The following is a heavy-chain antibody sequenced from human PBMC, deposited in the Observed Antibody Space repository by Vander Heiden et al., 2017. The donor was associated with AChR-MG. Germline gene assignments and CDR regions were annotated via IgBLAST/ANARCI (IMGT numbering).Heavy chain of an antibody. J-gene: IGHJ4*02. CDR2: IWYDGSNK. Sequence: QVHLVESGRGVVPPGRSLRLSCAASGFSFNDYGKHWVRQDPGEGSEGVGTIWYDGSNKYYADPVKGRFTSSRDNSKKMLYLEIDNLRAEDTAVYYCARRAPAPDYWGQGTLFTVSS. V-gene: IGHV3-33*01. CDR3: ARRAPAPDY. CDR1: GFSFNDYG.